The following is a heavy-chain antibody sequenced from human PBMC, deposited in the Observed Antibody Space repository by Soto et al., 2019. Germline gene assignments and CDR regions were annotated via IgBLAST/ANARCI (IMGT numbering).Heavy chain of an antibody. V-gene: IGHV4-59*08. D-gene: IGHD1-26*01. CDR1: GGTISSWY. CDR2: IYYSGST. J-gene: IGHJ4*02. CDR3: ARRYGSAIDY. Sequence: QVQLQESGPGLVKPSETLSLTCTVSGGTISSWYWSWIRQPPGKGLEWIGYIYYSGSTNCNPSLKGRVTISVDTSKTQFSLKLSSVTAADTAVYSCARRYGSAIDYWGQGTLVTVSS.